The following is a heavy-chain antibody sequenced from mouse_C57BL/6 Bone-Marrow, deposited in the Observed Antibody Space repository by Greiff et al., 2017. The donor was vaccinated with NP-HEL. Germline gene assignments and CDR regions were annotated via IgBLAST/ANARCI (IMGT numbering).Heavy chain of an antibody. V-gene: IGHV6-3*01. D-gene: IGHD1-1*01. CDR3: TKGSSYEVAWFAY. J-gene: IGHJ3*01. Sequence: DVKLQESGGGLVQPGGSMKLSCVASGFTFSNYWMNWVRQSPEKGLEWVAQIRLKSDNYATHYAESVKGRFTISRDDSKSSVYLQMNNLRAEDTGIYYCTKGSSYEVAWFAYWGQGTLVTVSA. CDR2: IRLKSDNYAT. CDR1: GFTFSNYW.